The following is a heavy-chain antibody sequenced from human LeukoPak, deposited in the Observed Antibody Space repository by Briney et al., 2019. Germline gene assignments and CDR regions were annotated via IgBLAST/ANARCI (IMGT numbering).Heavy chain of an antibody. CDR3: ARGYYFDSGGPYYFDY. CDR1: GFTLSSYE. D-gene: IGHD3-10*01. Sequence: GGSLRLSCAASGFTLSSYEMNWVRQTPGKGLEWASYIGSRDTTTYYADSVKGRFTIFRDNAKNSLYLQVNSLRAEDTAVYYCARGYYFDSGGPYYFDYWGQGTLVTVSS. J-gene: IGHJ4*02. V-gene: IGHV3-48*03. CDR2: IGSRDTTT.